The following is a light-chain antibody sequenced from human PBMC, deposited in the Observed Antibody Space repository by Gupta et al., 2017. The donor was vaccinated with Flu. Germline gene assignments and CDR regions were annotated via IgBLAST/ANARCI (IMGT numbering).Light chain of an antibody. J-gene: IGKJ1*01. CDR2: GAS. CDR1: QSVNSNY. V-gene: IGKV3-20*01. Sequence: EIVLTPSPGTLSLSPGERATLSCRASQSVNSNYLAWYQQKPGQAPRLLIYGASGRATGIPDRFSGSGSGTDFTLTISRLEPADFAVYYCQQYGSSPATFGQGTKVELK. CDR3: QQYGSSPAT.